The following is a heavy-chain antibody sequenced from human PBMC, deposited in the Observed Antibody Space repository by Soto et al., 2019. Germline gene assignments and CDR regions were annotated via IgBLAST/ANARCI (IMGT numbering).Heavy chain of an antibody. D-gene: IGHD3-10*01. CDR2: IYYSGST. V-gene: IGHV4-59*01. CDR3: ARTTMVRGVIEGFDY. J-gene: IGHJ4*02. CDR1: GGSISSYY. Sequence: ASETLSLTCNVSGGSISSYYWSWIRQPPGKGLEWIGYIYYSGSTNYNPSLKSRVTISVDTSKKQFSLKLSSVTAADTAGYYCARTTMVRGVIEGFDYWGQGTLVTVSS.